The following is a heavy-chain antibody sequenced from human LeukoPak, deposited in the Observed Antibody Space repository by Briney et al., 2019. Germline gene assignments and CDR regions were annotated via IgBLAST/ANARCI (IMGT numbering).Heavy chain of an antibody. J-gene: IGHJ4*02. V-gene: IGHV3-48*03. Sequence: PGGSLRLSCAASGFTFSSYEMNWVRQAPGKGLEWVSYITSSGSTMYYADSVKGRFTISRDNAKDSLYLQMNSLRAEDTAVYYCARISGDYASYFDYRGQGTLVTVSS. D-gene: IGHD2-21*02. CDR1: GFTFSSYE. CDR3: ARISGDYASYFDY. CDR2: ITSSGSTM.